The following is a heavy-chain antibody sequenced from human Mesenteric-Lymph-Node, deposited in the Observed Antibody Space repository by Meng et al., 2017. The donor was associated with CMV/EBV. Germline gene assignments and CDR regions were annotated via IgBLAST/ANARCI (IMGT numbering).Heavy chain of an antibody. CDR3: ARVTGPIDY. V-gene: IGHV1-8*01. D-gene: IGHD2-8*02. J-gene: IGHJ4*02. CDR2: MNPNSSNT. Sequence: KAPCKASGYTLPTYDINGVRQATGQGLGWMGWMNPNSSNTGNAQKFQGRVTMTRDSSTSTAYMELTNLRSEDTAVYYCARVTGPIDYWGQGTLVTVSS. CDR1: GYTLPTYD.